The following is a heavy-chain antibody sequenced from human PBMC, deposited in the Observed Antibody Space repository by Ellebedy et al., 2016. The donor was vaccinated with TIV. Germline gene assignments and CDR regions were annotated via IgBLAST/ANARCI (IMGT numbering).Heavy chain of an antibody. CDR3: ARDLGDGMDV. CDR1: GFTFSSYS. Sequence: GESLKISXAASGFTFSSYSMNWVRQAPGKGLEWVSSISSSSSYIYYADSVKGRFTISRDNAKNSLYLQMNSLRAEDTAVYYCARDLGDGMDVWGQGTTVTVSS. J-gene: IGHJ6*02. CDR2: ISSSSSYI. V-gene: IGHV3-21*01. D-gene: IGHD3-16*01.